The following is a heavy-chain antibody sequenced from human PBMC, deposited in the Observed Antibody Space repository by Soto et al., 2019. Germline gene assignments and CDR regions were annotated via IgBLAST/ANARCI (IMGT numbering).Heavy chain of an antibody. V-gene: IGHV3-30-3*01. CDR1: GFTFSSYA. CDR2: ISYDGSNK. Sequence: GGSLRLSCAASGFTFSSYAMHWVRQAPGKGLEWVAVISYDGSNKYYADSVKGRFTISRDNSKNTLYLQMNSLRAEDTAVYYCAREGMYYYPSGSKTYHYYGMDVWGLGTTVTVSS. D-gene: IGHD3-10*01. CDR3: AREGMYYYPSGSKTYHYYGMDV. J-gene: IGHJ6*02.